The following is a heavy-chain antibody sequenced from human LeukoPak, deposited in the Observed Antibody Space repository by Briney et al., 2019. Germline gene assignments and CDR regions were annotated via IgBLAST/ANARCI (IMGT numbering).Heavy chain of an antibody. D-gene: IGHD1-1*01. CDR3: ASGTSP. CDR2: ISGSADTA. J-gene: IGHJ5*02. V-gene: IGHV3-48*03. Sequence: PGGSLRLSCAASGFTFSTYEINWVRQAPGKGLEWISYISGSADTAYYADSVKGRFTMSRDNARNSLYLQMNSLKTEDTAVYYCASGTSPWGQRTLVTVNS. CDR1: GFTFSTYE.